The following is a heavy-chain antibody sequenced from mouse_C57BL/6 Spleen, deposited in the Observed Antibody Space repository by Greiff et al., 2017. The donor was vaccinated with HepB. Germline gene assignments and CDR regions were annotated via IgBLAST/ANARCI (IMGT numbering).Heavy chain of an antibody. CDR2: IYPSDSET. D-gene: IGHD1-1*01. V-gene: IGHV1-61*01. CDR3: ARWVTTVVADYFDY. CDR1: GYTFTSYW. J-gene: IGHJ2*01. Sequence: QVQLQQPGAELVRPGSSVKLSCKASGYTFTSYWMDWVKQRPGQGLEWIGNIYPSDSETHYNQKFKDKATLTVDKSSSTAYMQLSSLTSEDSAVYYCARWVTTVVADYFDYWGQGTTLTVSS.